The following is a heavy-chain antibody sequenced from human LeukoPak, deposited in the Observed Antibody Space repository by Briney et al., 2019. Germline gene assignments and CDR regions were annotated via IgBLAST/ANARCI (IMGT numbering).Heavy chain of an antibody. Sequence: SETLSLTCAVYGGSFSGYYWSWIRQPPGKGLEWIGEINHSGSTNYNPSLKSRVTISVDTSKNQFSLQLNSVTPEDTAVYYCARESNWNDVHHMDVWGKGTTVTGSS. J-gene: IGHJ6*03. CDR2: INHSGST. V-gene: IGHV4-34*01. D-gene: IGHD1-1*01. CDR1: GGSFSGYY. CDR3: ARESNWNDVHHMDV.